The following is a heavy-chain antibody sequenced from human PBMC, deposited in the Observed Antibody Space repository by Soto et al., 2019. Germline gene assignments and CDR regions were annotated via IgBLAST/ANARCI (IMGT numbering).Heavy chain of an antibody. CDR1: GFTFSTYA. D-gene: IGHD6-13*01. V-gene: IGHV3-23*01. CDR3: ARRISASGRGWDY. CDR2: IANSGGST. Sequence: EVQLSESGGDLVQPGGSLRLSCAASGFTFSTYAMSWVRQAPGKGLEWVSAIANSGGSTFYTDSVRGRFTISRDNSKNTLYLQMNSLRAEDTAVYYCARRISASGRGWDYWGQGTLVTVSS. J-gene: IGHJ4*02.